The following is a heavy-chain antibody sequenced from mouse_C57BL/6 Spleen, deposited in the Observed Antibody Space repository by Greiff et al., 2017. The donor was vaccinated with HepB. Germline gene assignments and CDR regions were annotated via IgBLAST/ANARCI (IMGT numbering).Heavy chain of an antibody. CDR2: IYPGDGDT. CDR1: GYAFSSYW. CDR3: ARDTTVVEDWYFDV. J-gene: IGHJ1*03. D-gene: IGHD1-1*01. Sequence: QVQLQQSGAELVKPGASVKISCKASGYAFSSYWMNWVKQRPGKGLEWIGQIYPGDGDTNYNGKFKGKATLTADKSSSTAYMQLSSLTSEDSAVYFCARDTTVVEDWYFDVWGTGTTVTVSS. V-gene: IGHV1-80*01.